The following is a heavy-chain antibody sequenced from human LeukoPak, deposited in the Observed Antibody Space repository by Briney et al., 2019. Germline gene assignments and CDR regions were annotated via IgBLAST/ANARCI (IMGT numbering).Heavy chain of an antibody. V-gene: IGHV3-30-3*01. J-gene: IGHJ4*02. CDR2: ISYDGSNK. CDR1: GFTFSNYW. Sequence: GGSLRLSCVFSGFTFSNYWMSWVRQAPGKGLEWVAVISYDGSNKYYADSVKGRFTISRDNSKNTLDLQMNSLRAEDTAVYYCARDHLLTGYVNYFDYWGQGTLVTVSS. D-gene: IGHD3-9*01. CDR3: ARDHLLTGYVNYFDY.